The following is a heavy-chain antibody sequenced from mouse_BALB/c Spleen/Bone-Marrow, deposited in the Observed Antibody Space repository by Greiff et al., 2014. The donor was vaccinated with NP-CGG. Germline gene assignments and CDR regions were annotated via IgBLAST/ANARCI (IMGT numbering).Heavy chain of an antibody. CDR3: ASRAY. CDR1: GFTFSSFG. J-gene: IGHJ3*01. Sequence: EVKLVESGGGLVQPGGSRKLSCAASGFTFSSFGMHWVCQAPEKGLEWVAYISSGSSTIYYADTVKGRFTISRDNPKNTLFLQMTSLRSEDTAMYYCASRAYWGQGTLVTVSA. CDR2: ISSGSSTI. V-gene: IGHV5-17*02.